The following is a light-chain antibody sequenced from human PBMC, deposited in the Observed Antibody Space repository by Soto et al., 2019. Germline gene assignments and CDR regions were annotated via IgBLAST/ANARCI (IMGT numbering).Light chain of an antibody. CDR1: SSDVGGYNY. CDR3: SSYTSKNTRV. Sequence: QCALTQPASESGSPGQSITISCTGTSSDVGGYNYVSWYQQHPGKAPKLMIYEVSHRPSGVSNRFSGSKSANTASLTISGLQAEDEADYYCSSYTSKNTRVFGGGTQLTVL. J-gene: IGLJ3*02. V-gene: IGLV2-14*01. CDR2: EVS.